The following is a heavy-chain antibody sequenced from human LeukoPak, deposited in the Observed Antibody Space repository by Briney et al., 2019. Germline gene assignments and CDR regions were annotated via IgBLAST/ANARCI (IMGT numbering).Heavy chain of an antibody. CDR2: IYYSGST. J-gene: IGHJ5*02. CDR1: GGSISSGGYY. D-gene: IGHD3-22*01. V-gene: IGHV4-31*03. Sequence: SQTLSLTCTVSGGSISSGGYYWSWIRQHPGKGLEWIGSIYYSGSTYYNPSLKSRVTISVDTSKNQFSLKLSSVTAADTAVYYCAREMINQYIWFDPWGQGTLATVSS. CDR3: AREMINQYIWFDP.